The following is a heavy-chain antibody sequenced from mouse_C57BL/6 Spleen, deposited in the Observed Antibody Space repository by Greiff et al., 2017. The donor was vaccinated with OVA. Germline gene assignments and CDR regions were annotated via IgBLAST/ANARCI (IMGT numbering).Heavy chain of an antibody. CDR3: ARNSYGSSPWFAY. V-gene: IGHV5-17*01. D-gene: IGHD1-1*01. CDR1: GFTFSDYG. Sequence: EVMLVESGGGLVKPGGSLKLSCAASGFTFSDYGMHWVRQAPEKGLEWVAYISSGSSTIYYADTVKGRFTISRDNAKNTLFLQMTSLRSEDTAMYYCARNSYGSSPWFAYWGQGTLVTVSA. CDR2: ISSGSSTI. J-gene: IGHJ3*01.